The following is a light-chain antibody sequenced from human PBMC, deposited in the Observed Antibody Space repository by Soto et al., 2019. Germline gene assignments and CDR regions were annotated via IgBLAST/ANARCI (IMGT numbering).Light chain of an antibody. J-gene: IGKJ1*01. Sequence: DIQMTQSPSTLSASVGDRVTITCRASQSISSWLAWYQQKPGKAPKLLICKASSLESGVPSRFSGGGSGTEFTLTISSLQPDDFATDYCQQYNGYSETFGQGTKVESK. CDR2: KAS. V-gene: IGKV1-5*03. CDR1: QSISSW. CDR3: QQYNGYSET.